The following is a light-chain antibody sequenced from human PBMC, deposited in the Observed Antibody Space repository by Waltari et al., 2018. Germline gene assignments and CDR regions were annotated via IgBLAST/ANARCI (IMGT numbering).Light chain of an antibody. V-gene: IGKV6-21*01. CDR1: QNIGGR. J-gene: IGKJ2*01. CDR3: HHNISLPYS. CDR2: YAS. Sequence: ELVLTQSPDFQSVTPKERVTITCRASQNIGGRLNWYQQKPDQSPKIPIMYASQPFTGVPLRFSGIGSETEFTHSCGSLEAEDAATYCCHHNISLPYSFGHGTKLEI.